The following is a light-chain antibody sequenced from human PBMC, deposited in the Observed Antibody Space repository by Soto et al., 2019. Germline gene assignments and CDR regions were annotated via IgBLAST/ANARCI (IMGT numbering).Light chain of an antibody. CDR2: AAS. J-gene: IGKJ1*01. V-gene: IGKV1-39*01. Sequence: DIQMTQSPSSLSASVEDRVIITCRASENIHSYLNWYQQKPGKAPKLLIYAASSLQSGVPSRFSSSGSETVFTLTINKLLPEDSATYYCQQSYSRLVTFGQGTKVEIK. CDR3: QQSYSRLVT. CDR1: ENIHSY.